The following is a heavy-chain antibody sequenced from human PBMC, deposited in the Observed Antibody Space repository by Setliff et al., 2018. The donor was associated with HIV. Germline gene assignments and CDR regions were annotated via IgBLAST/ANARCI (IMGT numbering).Heavy chain of an antibody. V-gene: IGHV4-39*07. CDR2: ISSSGST. D-gene: IGHD3-22*01. CDR1: GGSMTSSNYY. Sequence: SETLSLTCTVSGGSMTSSNYYWGWIRQSPGRGLEWIGSISSSGSTTYHPSLRSRVTVSAATSKNQCSLKLTSVTAADTAVYFCARDPHYFDTSGHYSWFYFDYWGQGTLVTVSS. CDR3: ARDPHYFDTSGHYSWFYFDY. J-gene: IGHJ4*02.